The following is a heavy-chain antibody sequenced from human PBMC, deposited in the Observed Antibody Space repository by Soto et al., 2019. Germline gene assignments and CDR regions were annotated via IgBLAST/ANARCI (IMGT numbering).Heavy chain of an antibody. CDR2: IIPILGIA. J-gene: IGHJ4*02. Sequence: QVQLVQSGAEVKKPGSSVKVSCKASGGTFSIYTISWVRQAPGQGLEWMGRIIPILGIANYAQKFQGRVTITADKSTSTAYRELSSLRAEDTAVYYWARYRIAEADDYWGQGTRVTVSS. V-gene: IGHV1-69*02. CDR1: GGTFSIYT. D-gene: IGHD6-13*01. CDR3: ARYRIAEADDY.